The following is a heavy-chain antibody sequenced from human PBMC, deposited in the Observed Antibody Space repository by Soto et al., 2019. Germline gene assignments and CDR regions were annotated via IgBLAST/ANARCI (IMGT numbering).Heavy chain of an antibody. CDR1: GGSISSYY. CDR2: IYYSGST. D-gene: IGHD3-22*01. Sequence: SETLSLTCTVSGGSISSYYWSWIRQPPGKGLEWIGYIYYSGSTNYNPSLKSRVTISVDTSKNQFSLKLSSVTAADTAVYYCARLSGTYYYDSSGYRPILYFQHWGQGTLVTVS. J-gene: IGHJ1*01. V-gene: IGHV4-59*08. CDR3: ARLSGTYYYDSSGYRPILYFQH.